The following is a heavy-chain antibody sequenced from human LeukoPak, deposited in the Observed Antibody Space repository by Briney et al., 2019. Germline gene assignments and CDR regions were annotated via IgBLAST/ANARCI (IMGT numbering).Heavy chain of an antibody. CDR3: ARDQGTTVTTEALGY. D-gene: IGHD4-17*01. CDR1: GFTVSSNY. J-gene: IGHJ4*02. Sequence: GGSLRLSRGASGFTVSSNYMSWVRQAPGKGLEWVSLIYSGGSTYYADSVKGRFTISRDNSKNTLYLQMNSLRAEDTAVYYCARDQGTTVTTEALGYWGQGTLVTVSS. V-gene: IGHV3-53*01. CDR2: IYSGGST.